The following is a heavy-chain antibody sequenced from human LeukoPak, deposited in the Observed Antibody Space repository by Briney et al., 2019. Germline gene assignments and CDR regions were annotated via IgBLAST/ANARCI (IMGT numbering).Heavy chain of an antibody. V-gene: IGHV1-18*01. D-gene: IGHD6-19*01. CDR2: ISAYNGNT. CDR1: GYTFTSYG. Sequence: GASVKVSCKASGYTFTSYGISWVRQAPGQGLEWMGWISAYNGNTNYAQKLQGRVTMTTDTSTSTAYMELRSLRSDDTAVYYCARGPGYSSGWYQNYYYYYGMDVWGQGTTVTVSS. CDR3: ARGPGYSSGWYQNYYYYYGMDV. J-gene: IGHJ6*02.